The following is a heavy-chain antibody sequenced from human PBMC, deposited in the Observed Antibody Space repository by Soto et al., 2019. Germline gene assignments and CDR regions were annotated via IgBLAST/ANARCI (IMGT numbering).Heavy chain of an antibody. J-gene: IGHJ6*02. V-gene: IGHV1-69*01. CDR3: ARSGAYSSSQFGLDV. CDR2: IVTVFGTA. D-gene: IGHD6-13*01. Sequence: QVQLVQSGADVKKPGSSVKVSCKASGGALNYNAFSWVRQAPGQGLEWIGGIVTVFGTANHAQKFQERVTITADESTRTVYMELRSLRSEDTAVYYCARSGAYSSSQFGLDVWGQGTTVTVSS. CDR1: GGALNYNA.